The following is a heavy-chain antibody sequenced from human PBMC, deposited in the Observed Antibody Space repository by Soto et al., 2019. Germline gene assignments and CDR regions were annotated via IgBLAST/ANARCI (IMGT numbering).Heavy chain of an antibody. D-gene: IGHD4-17*01. CDR3: ASGPSTVTSKYYYYMDV. Sequence: GASVKVSCKASGYTFTSYYMHWVRQAPGQGLEWMGIINPSGGSTSYAQKFQGRVTMTRDTSTSTVYMELSSLRSEDTAVYYCASGPSTVTSKYYYYMDVWGKGTTVTVSS. V-gene: IGHV1-46*03. CDR2: INPSGGST. J-gene: IGHJ6*03. CDR1: GYTFTSYY.